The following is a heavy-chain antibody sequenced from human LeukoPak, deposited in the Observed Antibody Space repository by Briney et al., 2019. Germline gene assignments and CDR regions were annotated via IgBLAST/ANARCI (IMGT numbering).Heavy chain of an antibody. Sequence: SETLSLTCAVYGGSFNHYYWSWIRQPPAKGLDWIGEVNHSSSATYNPTFKSRVAISVDTSKNQISLKLTSVTAADTAVYYCARGLTREYSFGPPGFWGQGTLVAAPS. V-gene: IGHV4-34*01. CDR1: GGSFNHYY. J-gene: IGHJ4*02. CDR3: ARGLTREYSFGPPGF. D-gene: IGHD4-11*01. CDR2: VNHSSSA.